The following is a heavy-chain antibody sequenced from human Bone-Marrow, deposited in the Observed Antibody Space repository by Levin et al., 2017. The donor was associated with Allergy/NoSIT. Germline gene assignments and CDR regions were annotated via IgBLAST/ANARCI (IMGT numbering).Heavy chain of an antibody. CDR3: ARLSYCSSTSCSY. V-gene: IGHV3-74*01. D-gene: IGHD2-2*01. CDR1: GFTFSSYW. Sequence: GGSLRLSCAASGFTFSSYWMHWVRQAPGKGLVWVSRINPDGSYTSYADSVKGRFTISRDNAKNTLYLQMNSLRAEDTAVYYCARLSYCSSTSCSYWGQGTLVTVSS. J-gene: IGHJ4*02. CDR2: INPDGSYT.